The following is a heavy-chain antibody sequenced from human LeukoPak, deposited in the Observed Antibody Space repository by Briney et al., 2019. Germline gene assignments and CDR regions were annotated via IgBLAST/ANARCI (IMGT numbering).Heavy chain of an antibody. Sequence: PGGSLRLSSAASGFTFSSYGMHWVRQAPGKGLEWVAFIRYDGSNKYYADSVKGRFTISRDNSKNTLYLQMNSLRAEDTAVYYCAKDSYTTAWYPSPDYWGQGTLVTVSS. CDR2: IRYDGSNK. D-gene: IGHD6-19*01. V-gene: IGHV3-30*02. CDR3: AKDSYTTAWYPSPDY. CDR1: GFTFSSYG. J-gene: IGHJ4*02.